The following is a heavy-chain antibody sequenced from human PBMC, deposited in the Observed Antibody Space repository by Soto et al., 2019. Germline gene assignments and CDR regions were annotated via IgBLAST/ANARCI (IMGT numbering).Heavy chain of an antibody. J-gene: IGHJ6*02. Sequence: GSLRLSCAASGFTFSTYDLSWVRQAPGEGLEWVSSISSSGGFTYYADSVKGRFTISRDNPRNTLYLQMNSLRGDDTAVYYCGRSSGWPRGYYGMDVWGQGTTVTVSS. CDR3: GRSSGWPRGYYGMDV. CDR1: GFTFSTYD. V-gene: IGHV3-23*01. CDR2: ISSSGGFT. D-gene: IGHD6-19*01.